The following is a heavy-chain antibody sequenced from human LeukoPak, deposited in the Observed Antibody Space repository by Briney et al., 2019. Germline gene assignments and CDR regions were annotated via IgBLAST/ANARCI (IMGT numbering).Heavy chain of an antibody. D-gene: IGHD6-19*01. V-gene: IGHV4-34*01. CDR2: IYHSGST. Sequence: SETLSLTCAVYGGSFSGYYWSWIRQPPGKGLEWIGSIYHSGSTYYNPSLKSRVTISVDTSKNQFSLKLSSVTAADTAVYYCARAGEQWPLPHFDYWGQGTLVTVSS. CDR3: ARAGEQWPLPHFDY. CDR1: GGSFSGYY. J-gene: IGHJ4*02.